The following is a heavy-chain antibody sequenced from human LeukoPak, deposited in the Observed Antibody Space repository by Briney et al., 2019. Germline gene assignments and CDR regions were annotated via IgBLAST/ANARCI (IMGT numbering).Heavy chain of an antibody. J-gene: IGHJ4*02. CDR2: IIGSGGST. V-gene: IGHV3-23*01. CDR1: GFNFSSYA. Sequence: PGGSLRLSFAACGFNFSSYAMSWVRQAPGKGLEWVSAIIGSGGSTYYADSVKGRFTISRDNSKNPRYLQMNSLRAEDTAVYYCAKLGDSGSYYSYFDYWGQGTLVTVSS. CDR3: AKLGDSGSYYSYFDY. D-gene: IGHD1-26*01.